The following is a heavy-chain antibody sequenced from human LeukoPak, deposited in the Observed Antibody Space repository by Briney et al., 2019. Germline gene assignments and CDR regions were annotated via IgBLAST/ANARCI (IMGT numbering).Heavy chain of an antibody. V-gene: IGHV4-4*02. D-gene: IGHD6-13*01. Sequence: SETLSLTCAVSGGSISSSNWWSWVRQPPGKGLEWIGEIYHSGSTNYNPSLKSRVTISVDKSKNQFSLKLSSVTAADTAVYYCARVGLRSSGALDYWGQGTLVTVSS. J-gene: IGHJ4*02. CDR3: ARVGLRSSGALDY. CDR1: GGSISSSNW. CDR2: IYHSGST.